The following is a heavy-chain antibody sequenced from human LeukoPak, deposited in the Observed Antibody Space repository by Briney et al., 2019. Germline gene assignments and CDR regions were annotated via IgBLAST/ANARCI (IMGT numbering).Heavy chain of an antibody. Sequence: GTLSLTCAVSGGSISSSNWWSWVRQAPGKGLEWVSVIYSGGSTYYADSVKGRFTVSRDNSKNTLYLQMNSLRAEDTAVYYCAREASSGDYFDYWGQGTLVTVSS. D-gene: IGHD4-17*01. CDR2: IYSGGST. CDR1: GGSISSSNW. CDR3: AREASSGDYFDY. J-gene: IGHJ4*02. V-gene: IGHV3-53*01.